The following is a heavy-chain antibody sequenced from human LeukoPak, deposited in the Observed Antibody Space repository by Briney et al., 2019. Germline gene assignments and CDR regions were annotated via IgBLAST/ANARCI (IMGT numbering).Heavy chain of an antibody. J-gene: IGHJ4*02. V-gene: IGHV1-69*13. CDR1: GYTFTSYY. CDR3: ARAERPEAAVIN. CDR2: IIPIFGTA. Sequence: SVNVSCMASGYTFTSYYMHWVRQAPGQGREWMGGIIPIFGTANYAQKFQGRVTITADESTSTAYMELRSLRSDDTAVYYCARAERPEAAVINWGQGTLVTVSS. D-gene: IGHD6-13*01.